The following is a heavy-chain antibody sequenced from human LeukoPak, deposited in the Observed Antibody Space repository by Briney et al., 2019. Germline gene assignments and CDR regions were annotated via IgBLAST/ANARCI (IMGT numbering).Heavy chain of an antibody. V-gene: IGHV4-59*12. Sequence: SETLSLTCAVYGGSFSPYYWSWIRQPPGKGLEWIGYIYYSGSTNYNPSLKSRVTISVDTSKNQFSLKLSSVTAADTAVYYCAREGYYGSVKTDAFDIWGQGTMVTVSS. J-gene: IGHJ3*02. D-gene: IGHD3-10*01. CDR2: IYYSGST. CDR3: AREGYYGSVKTDAFDI. CDR1: GGSFSPYY.